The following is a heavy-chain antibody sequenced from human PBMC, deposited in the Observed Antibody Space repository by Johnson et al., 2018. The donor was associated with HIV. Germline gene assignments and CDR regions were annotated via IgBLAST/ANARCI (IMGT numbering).Heavy chain of an antibody. CDR2: ISYDGSNK. D-gene: IGHD3-3*01. J-gene: IGHJ3*02. CDR1: AFTFSSYA. CDR3: ARGRTVVSVFEI. V-gene: IGHV3-30-3*01. Sequence: QVLLVESGGGVVQPGRSLRLSCVGSAFTFSSYAMHWVRQAPGKGLEWVAVISYDGSNKFYADSVKGRFTISRDNSKNTLSLQMNSLRAEDTAVYYCARGRTVVSVFEIWGQGTMVTVSS.